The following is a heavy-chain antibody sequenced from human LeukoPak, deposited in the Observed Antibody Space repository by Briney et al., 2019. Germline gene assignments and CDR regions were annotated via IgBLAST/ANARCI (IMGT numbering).Heavy chain of an antibody. V-gene: IGHV4-39*07. Sequence: GSLRLSCAASGFTFSNYGMHWVRQAPGKGLEWVGSIYYSGSTYYNPSLKSRVTISVDTSKNQFSLKLSSVTAADTAVYYCAREGCSGGSCLGLFAVWGQGTLVTVSS. CDR1: GFTFSNYG. CDR3: AREGCSGGSCLGLFAV. D-gene: IGHD2-15*01. CDR2: IYYSGST. J-gene: IGHJ4*02.